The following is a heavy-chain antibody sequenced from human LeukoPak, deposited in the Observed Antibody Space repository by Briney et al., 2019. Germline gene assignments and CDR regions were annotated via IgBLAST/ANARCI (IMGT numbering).Heavy chain of an antibody. CDR1: GFTFSSYG. CDR2: ISYDGSNK. Sequence: GGSLRLSCAASGFTFSSYGMHWVRQAPGKGLEWVAVISYDGSNKYYADSVKGRFTISRDNSKNTLYLQMNSLRAEDTAVYYCASRGYCSSTSCYYFDYWGQGTLVTVSS. CDR3: ASRGYCSSTSCYYFDY. V-gene: IGHV3-30*03. D-gene: IGHD2-2*01. J-gene: IGHJ4*02.